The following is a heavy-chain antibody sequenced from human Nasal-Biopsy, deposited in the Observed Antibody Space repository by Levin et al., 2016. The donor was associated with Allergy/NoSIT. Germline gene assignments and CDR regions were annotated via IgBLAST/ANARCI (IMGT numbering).Heavy chain of an antibody. CDR3: TRYYDGNSISPAEWYFDL. J-gene: IGHJ4*02. V-gene: IGHV3-49*04. CDR2: MRRRAYGGTA. D-gene: IGHD4-23*01. Sequence: GGSLRLSCTASGFRFGDYVVSWVRQSSGKGLEWLGFMRRRAYGGTARYAASVRGRFIISRDDSNNIAYLQMNSLETEDTAVYYCTRYYDGNSISPAEWYFDLWGQGTLVT. CDR1: GFRFGDYV.